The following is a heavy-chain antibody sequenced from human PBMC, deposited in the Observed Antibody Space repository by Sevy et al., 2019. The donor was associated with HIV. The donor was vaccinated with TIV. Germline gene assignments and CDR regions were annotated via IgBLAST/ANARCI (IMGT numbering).Heavy chain of an antibody. D-gene: IGHD1-26*01. CDR3: ARERGSYYEFTDGMDV. CDR2: ISYDGSNK. V-gene: IGHV3-30-3*01. J-gene: IGHJ6*02. CDR1: GFTFSSYA. Sequence: GGSLRLSCVASGFTFSSYAMHWVRQAPGKGLEWVAVISYDGSNKYYADSVKGRFTISRDNSKNTLYLQMNSLRAEDTAVYYCARERGSYYEFTDGMDVWGQGTTVTVSS.